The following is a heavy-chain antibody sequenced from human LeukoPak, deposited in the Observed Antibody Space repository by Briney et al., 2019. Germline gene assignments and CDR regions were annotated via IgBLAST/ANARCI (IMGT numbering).Heavy chain of an antibody. J-gene: IGHJ4*02. CDR2: FDPEDGET. CDR1: GDTLTELS. V-gene: IGHV1-24*01. CDR3: ATDRRRQTGLLWGSGSLDGKVY. D-gene: IGHD3-10*01. Sequence: ASVKVSCKVSGDTLTELSMHWVRQAPGKGLEWMGGFDPEDGETIYAQKFQGRVTMTEDTSTDTAYMELSSLRSEDTAVYYCATDRRRQTGLLWGSGSLDGKVYWGQGTLVTVSS.